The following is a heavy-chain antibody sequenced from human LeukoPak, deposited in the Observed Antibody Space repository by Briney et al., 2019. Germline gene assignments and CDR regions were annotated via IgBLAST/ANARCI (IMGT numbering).Heavy chain of an antibody. Sequence: PGGSLRLSCAASGFTFSTYSLNWVRQAPGKGLEWVSSISGTSTYIYYGDSVKGRFTISRDNAKNSLYLQMNSLRADDTALYYCARVAYTGTAGISLGDYFDYWGQGTLVTVSS. J-gene: IGHJ4*02. CDR2: ISGTSTYI. CDR1: GFTFSTYS. V-gene: IGHV3-21*04. D-gene: IGHD1/OR15-1a*01. CDR3: ARVAYTGTAGISLGDYFDY.